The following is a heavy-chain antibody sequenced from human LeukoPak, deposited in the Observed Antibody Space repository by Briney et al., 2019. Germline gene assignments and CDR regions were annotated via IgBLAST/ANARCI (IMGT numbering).Heavy chain of an antibody. Sequence: LAGGSLRLSCAASRFSFSNYWMHWVRQAPGKGLVWVSRVKSDGSNPSYADSVKGRFTISRDNAENMLYLQMNTLGAEDTAVYYCARDIVSGSGSLDYWGQGTLVTVSS. V-gene: IGHV3-74*01. CDR1: RFSFSNYW. CDR2: VKSDGSNP. CDR3: ARDIVSGSGSLDY. J-gene: IGHJ4*02. D-gene: IGHD3-10*01.